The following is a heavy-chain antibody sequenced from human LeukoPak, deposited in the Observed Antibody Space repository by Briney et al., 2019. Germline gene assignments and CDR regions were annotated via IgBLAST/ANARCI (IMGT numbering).Heavy chain of an antibody. CDR3: ARELLDRRGGVYAFDV. Sequence: ASVKVSCKASGYPFTGYYMHLVRQAPGQGLEWMAWINPNSGDTKYAQKLRGRVTITRDTSISTAYMELTRVRFDDTAVYYCARELLDRRGGVYAFDVWGQGTMVTVSS. CDR2: INPNSGDT. J-gene: IGHJ3*01. D-gene: IGHD3-3*01. CDR1: GYPFTGYY. V-gene: IGHV1-2*02.